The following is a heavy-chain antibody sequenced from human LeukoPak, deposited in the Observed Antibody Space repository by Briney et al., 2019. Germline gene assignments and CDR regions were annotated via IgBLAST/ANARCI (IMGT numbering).Heavy chain of an antibody. V-gene: IGHV3-7*01. CDR2: IKQDGSEK. Sequence: GGSLRLSCAASGFTFSSYWMSWVRQAPGKGLEWVANIKQDGSEKYYVDSVKGRFTISRDNANNSLYLQMNSLRAEDTAVYYCAREYYDFWSGGIDYWGQGTLVTVSS. D-gene: IGHD3-3*01. J-gene: IGHJ4*02. CDR1: GFTFSSYW. CDR3: AREYYDFWSGGIDY.